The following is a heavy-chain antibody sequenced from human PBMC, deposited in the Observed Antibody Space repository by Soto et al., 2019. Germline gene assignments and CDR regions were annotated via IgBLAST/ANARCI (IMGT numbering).Heavy chain of an antibody. CDR2: ISSDGNHK. CDR1: GFNVSAYT. V-gene: IGHV3-30*10. CDR3: ARGEQPLYYY. Sequence: QVKLVESGGGVVQPGRSLRLSCAASGFNVSAYTMHWVRQAPGKGLEWVAVISSDGNHKYYTDSVKGRFTISRDTSTNTLYLQMNSLRAEDTAVYYGARGEQPLYYYWGQGTLVSVSS. J-gene: IGHJ4*02. D-gene: IGHD1-26*01.